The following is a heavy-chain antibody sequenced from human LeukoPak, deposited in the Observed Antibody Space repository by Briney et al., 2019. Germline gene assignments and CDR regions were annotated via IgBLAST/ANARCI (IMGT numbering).Heavy chain of an antibody. J-gene: IGHJ6*02. CDR3: AKELKWGEYYGMDV. CDR1: RFTFSRYG. D-gene: IGHD3-16*01. Sequence: PGGSLRLSCAASRFTFSRYGMHWVRQAPGKGLEWVAAISYDGSNKYYGDPVKGRFTISRDNSKNTLYLQMNSLRAEDTALYYCAKELKWGEYYGMDVWGQGTTVTVSS. CDR2: ISYDGSNK. V-gene: IGHV3-30*18.